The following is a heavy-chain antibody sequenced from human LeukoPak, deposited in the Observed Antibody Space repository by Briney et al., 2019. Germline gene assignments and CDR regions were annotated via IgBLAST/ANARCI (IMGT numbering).Heavy chain of an antibody. D-gene: IGHD3-10*01. CDR3: ARVNYGSGSYTYYFDY. CDR1: GFTFDDYG. CDR2: INWNGGST. V-gene: IGHV3-20*04. Sequence: GGSLRLSCAASGFTFDDYGMSWVRQAPGKGLEWVSGINWNGGSTGYADSVKGRFTISRDNATNSLYLQMNSLRAEDTALYYCARVNYGSGSYTYYFDYWGQGTLVTVSS. J-gene: IGHJ4*02.